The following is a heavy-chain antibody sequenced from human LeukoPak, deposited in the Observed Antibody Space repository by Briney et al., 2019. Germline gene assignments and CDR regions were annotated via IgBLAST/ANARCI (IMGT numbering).Heavy chain of an antibody. CDR2: ISSSSSYI. CDR1: GFTFSSYS. J-gene: IGHJ4*02. D-gene: IGHD6-19*01. Sequence: GGSLRLSCAAFGFTFSSYSMNWVRQAPGKGLEWVSSISSSSSYIYYADSVKGRFTISRDNAKNSLYLQMNSLRAEDTAVYYCARDLRVYSSGWYPYYFDYWGQGTLVTVSS. CDR3: ARDLRVYSSGWYPYYFDY. V-gene: IGHV3-21*01.